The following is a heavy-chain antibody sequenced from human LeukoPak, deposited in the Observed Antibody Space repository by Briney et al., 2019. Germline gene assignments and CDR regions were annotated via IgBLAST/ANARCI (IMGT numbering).Heavy chain of an antibody. CDR3: ARDLDSSGCHFDY. V-gene: IGHV1-69*04. D-gene: IGHD3-22*01. CDR1: GGTFSSYA. Sequence: VASVKVSCKASGGTFSSYAISWVRQAPGQGLEWMGRIIPILGIANYAQKFQGRVTITADKSTSTAYMELSSLRSEDTAVYYCARDLDSSGCHFDYWGQGTLVTVSS. CDR2: IIPILGIA. J-gene: IGHJ4*02.